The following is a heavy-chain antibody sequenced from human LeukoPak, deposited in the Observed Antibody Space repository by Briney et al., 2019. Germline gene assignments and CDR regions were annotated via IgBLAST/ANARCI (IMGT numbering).Heavy chain of an antibody. D-gene: IGHD6-25*01. V-gene: IGHV1-2*02. CDR3: AISIQAAAIPAFDY. J-gene: IGHJ4*02. Sequence: ASVKVSCKAPGNTFAGHNIHWMRQAPGQGLELKGWINPNIGGTNYAQQFQGRVTMTSDTSIRVAYMELSSLVSEDSAVYFCAISIQAAAIPAFDYWGQGTLVTVSS. CDR2: INPNIGGT. CDR1: GNTFAGHN.